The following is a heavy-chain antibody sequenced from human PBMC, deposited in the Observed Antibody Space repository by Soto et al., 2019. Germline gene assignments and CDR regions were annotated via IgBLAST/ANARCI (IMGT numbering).Heavy chain of an antibody. CDR3: ASGDYSSSSDMDV. D-gene: IGHD6-6*01. CDR2: IIPILGIA. CDR1: GGTFSSYT. Sequence: SVKVSCKASGGTFSSYTISWVRQAPGQGLEWMGRIIPILGIANYAQKFQGRVTITADKSTSTAYMELSSLRSEDTAVYYCASGDYSSSSDMDVWGKGTTVTVSS. J-gene: IGHJ6*04. V-gene: IGHV1-69*02.